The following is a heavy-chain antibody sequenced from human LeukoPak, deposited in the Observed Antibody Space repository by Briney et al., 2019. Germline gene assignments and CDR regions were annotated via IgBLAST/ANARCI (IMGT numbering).Heavy chain of an antibody. CDR3: TTRACHAGGCSSSFYYYYGLHF. J-gene: IGHJ6*02. V-gene: IGHV1-69*13. Sequence: SVKVSCKASGNSISNYAVSWVRQAPGQGFEWMGGIIPIFGTADYAQKFQGRVTITADQSTSTTYMALSSLRSEDTATYYCTTRACHAGGCSSSFYYYYGLHFWGQGTTVSVSS. D-gene: IGHD3-16*01. CDR2: IIPIFGTA. CDR1: GNSISNYA.